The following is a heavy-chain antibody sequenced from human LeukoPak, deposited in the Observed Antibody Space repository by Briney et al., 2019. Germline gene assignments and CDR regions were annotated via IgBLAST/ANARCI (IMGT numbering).Heavy chain of an antibody. CDR3: TRRMFDRSGSNTTVDY. V-gene: IGHV3-73*01. CDR1: GFTFSGSA. CDR2: IRSKANSYAT. Sequence: GGSLRLSCAASGFTFSGSAMHWVRQASGKGLEWVGRIRSKANSYATAYAASVKGRFTISRDDSKNTAYLQMNSLKTEDTAVYYCTRRMFDRSGSNTTVDYWGQGTLVTVSS. D-gene: IGHD3-22*01. J-gene: IGHJ4*02.